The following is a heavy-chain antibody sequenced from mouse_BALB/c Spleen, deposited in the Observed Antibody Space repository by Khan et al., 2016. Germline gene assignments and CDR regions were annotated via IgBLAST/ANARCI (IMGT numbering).Heavy chain of an antibody. CDR2: ISYDGSN. D-gene: IGHD1-1*01. J-gene: IGHJ1*01. Sequence: EVQLQESGPGLVKPSQSLSLTCSVTGYSITSGYYWNWIRQFPGNKLEWMGYISYDGSNNYNQSLKNRISITRDTSKNQFFLKLNSVTTEDTATYYCARDPFYYYGSSYWYFDVWGAGTTVTVSS. CDR3: ARDPFYYYGSSYWYFDV. V-gene: IGHV3-6*02. CDR1: GYSITSGYY.